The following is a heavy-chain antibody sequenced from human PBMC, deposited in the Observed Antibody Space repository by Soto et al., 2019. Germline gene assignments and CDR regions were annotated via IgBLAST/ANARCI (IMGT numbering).Heavy chain of an antibody. CDR1: GYTFTSYG. V-gene: IGHV1-18*01. J-gene: IGHJ6*02. D-gene: IGHD6-19*01. CDR3: ASGAGVAGTNYYYYGMDV. Sequence: ASVKVSWKASGYTFTSYGISWGRQAPGQGLEWMGWISAYNGNTNYAQKLQGRVTMTTDTSTSTAYMELRSLRSDDTAVYYCASGAGVAGTNYYYYGMDVWGQGTTVTVSS. CDR2: ISAYNGNT.